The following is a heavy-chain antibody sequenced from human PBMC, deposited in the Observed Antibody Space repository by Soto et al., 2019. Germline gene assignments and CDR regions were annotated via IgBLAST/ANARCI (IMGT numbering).Heavy chain of an antibody. D-gene: IGHD6-13*01. CDR3: ARTGHYSSSRYEYYFDY. CDR2: ISYDGSNK. CDR1: GFTFSSYA. V-gene: IGHV3-30-3*01. Sequence: QVQLVESGGGVVQPGRSLRLSCAASGFTFSSYAMHWVRQAPGKGLEWVAVISYDGSNKYYADSVKGRFTISRDNSKNTLYLQMNSLRAEDTAVYYCARTGHYSSSRYEYYFDYWGQGTLVTVSS. J-gene: IGHJ4*02.